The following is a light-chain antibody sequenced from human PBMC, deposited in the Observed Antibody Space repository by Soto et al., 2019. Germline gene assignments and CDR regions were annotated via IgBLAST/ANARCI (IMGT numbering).Light chain of an antibody. V-gene: IGKV3-20*01. CDR3: QQAYTTPLT. J-gene: IGKJ4*01. CDR1: QIIKTFY. Sequence: IVLTQSPGTLSLSPGETATLSCRASQIIKTFYFGWYQQKPGQSPRLLIYGVYSRATGTPDRFSGSGSGTDFTLTISRLEPEDSATYVCQQAYTTPLTFGGGTRVEI. CDR2: GVY.